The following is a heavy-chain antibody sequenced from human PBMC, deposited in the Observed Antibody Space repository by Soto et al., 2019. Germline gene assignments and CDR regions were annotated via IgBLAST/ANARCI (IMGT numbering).Heavy chain of an antibody. CDR3: AREGWPLLQSGMDV. V-gene: IGHV3-48*02. CDR2: ISSDNRTI. Sequence: EVQLVESGGGLIQRGGTLRLSGAASGFTFGHYSMNWVRQAPGKGPEWVSYISSDNRTINYADSVKGLFIITRDNAKTSLYLQMHSLRDEDAAVYYCAREGWPLLQSGMDVWGQGTTVTVSS. J-gene: IGHJ6*02. D-gene: IGHD2-15*01. CDR1: GFTFGHYS.